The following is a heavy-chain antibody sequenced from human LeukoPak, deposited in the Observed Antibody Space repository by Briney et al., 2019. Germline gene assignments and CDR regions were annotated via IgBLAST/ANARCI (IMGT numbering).Heavy chain of an antibody. CDR2: INQDGSQT. CDR3: ARDSSPRYSGYDWVF. D-gene: IGHD5-12*01. J-gene: IGHJ4*02. Sequence: GGSLRLACTASGFAFSDYWMGWVRQAPGKGLEWLANINQDGSQTSYVDSVRGRFTVSRDNPKNSLYLLMNSLGADDTAVYYCARDSSPRYSGYDWVFWGRGTLVTVSS. CDR1: GFAFSDYW. V-gene: IGHV3-7*01.